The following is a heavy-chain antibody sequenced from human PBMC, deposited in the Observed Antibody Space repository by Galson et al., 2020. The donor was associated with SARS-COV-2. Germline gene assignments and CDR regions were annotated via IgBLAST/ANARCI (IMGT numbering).Heavy chain of an antibody. D-gene: IGHD3-9*01. J-gene: IGHJ4*02. CDR1: GFTFSTCG. CDR2: ISYDGSSK. CDR3: AKGNLDFEAGLDY. V-gene: IGHV3-30*18. Sequence: GGSLRLSCAASGFTFSTCGMHWVRQAPGKGLEWVAVISYDGSSKYYVDSVKGRLTISRDNSKNTLYLQMINVRPEDTAVYYCAKGNLDFEAGLDYWGQGTLVAVSA.